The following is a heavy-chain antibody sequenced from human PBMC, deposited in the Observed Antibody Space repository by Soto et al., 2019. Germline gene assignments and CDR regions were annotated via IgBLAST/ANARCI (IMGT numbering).Heavy chain of an antibody. CDR1: GDSVSSNSAA. D-gene: IGHD2-2*01. J-gene: IGHJ6*02. Sequence: PSQTLSLTCAISGDSVSSNSAAWNWIRQSPSRGLEWLGRTYYRSKWYNDYAVSVKSRITINPDTSKNQFSLQLNSVTPEDTAVYYCARVSGYCSSTSCPDYYYYYGMDVWGQGTTVTVSS. CDR3: ARVSGYCSSTSCPDYYYYYGMDV. V-gene: IGHV6-1*01. CDR2: TYYRSKWYN.